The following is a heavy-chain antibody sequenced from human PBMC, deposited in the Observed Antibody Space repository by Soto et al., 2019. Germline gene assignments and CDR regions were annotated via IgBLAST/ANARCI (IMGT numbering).Heavy chain of an antibody. Sequence: GASVKVSCKASGGTFSSYTISWVRQAPGQGLEWMGRIIPILGIANYAQKFQGRVTITADKSTSTAYIELSSLRSEDTAVYYCAGDYGSGRDAAFDIWGQGTMVTVSS. CDR1: GGTFSSYT. V-gene: IGHV1-69*02. CDR3: AGDYGSGRDAAFDI. CDR2: IIPILGIA. J-gene: IGHJ3*02. D-gene: IGHD3-10*01.